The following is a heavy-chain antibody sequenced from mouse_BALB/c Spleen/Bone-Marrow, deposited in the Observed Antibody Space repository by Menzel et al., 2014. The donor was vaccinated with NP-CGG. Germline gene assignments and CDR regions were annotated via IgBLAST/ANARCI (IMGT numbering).Heavy chain of an antibody. CDR2: INSGSSTI. J-gene: IGHJ4*01. V-gene: IGHV5-17*02. Sequence: EVQLQESGGGLAQPGGSRKLSCAASGFTFSSFGMHWVRQAPEKGLEWVAYINSGSSTIYYADTVKGRFTISRDNPKNTLFLQMTSLRSEDTAMYYCVRSYDSYAMAFWGQGTSVTVSS. CDR1: GFTFSSFG. D-gene: IGHD2-10*02. CDR3: VRSYDSYAMAF.